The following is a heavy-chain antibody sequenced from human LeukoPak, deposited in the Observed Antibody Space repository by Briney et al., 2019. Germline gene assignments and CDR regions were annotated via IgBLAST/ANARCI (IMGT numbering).Heavy chain of an antibody. V-gene: IGHV1-18*01. D-gene: IGHD6-6*01. Sequence: ASVKVSCTASGYTFTSYASSWVRQAPGQGLEWMGWISTYNGNTNYAQKLQGRVTMTTDTSTTTAYMELRSLRSDDTAVYYCARGGSPVYYYYMDVWGKGTTVTVSS. J-gene: IGHJ6*03. CDR1: GYTFTSYA. CDR3: ARGGSPVYYYYMDV. CDR2: ISTYNGNT.